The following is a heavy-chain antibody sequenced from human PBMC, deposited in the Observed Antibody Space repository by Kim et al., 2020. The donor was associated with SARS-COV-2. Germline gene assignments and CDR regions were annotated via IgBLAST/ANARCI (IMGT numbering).Heavy chain of an antibody. CDR2: IWYDGSNK. Sequence: GGSLRLSCAASGFTFSSYGMHWVRQAPGKGLEWVAVIWYDGSNKYYADSVKGRFTISRDNSKNTLYLQMNSLRAGDTAVYYCAKGHCSGGSCHGDYWGQGTLVTVSS. J-gene: IGHJ4*02. V-gene: IGHV3-33*06. D-gene: IGHD2-15*01. CDR1: GFTFSSYG. CDR3: AKGHCSGGSCHGDY.